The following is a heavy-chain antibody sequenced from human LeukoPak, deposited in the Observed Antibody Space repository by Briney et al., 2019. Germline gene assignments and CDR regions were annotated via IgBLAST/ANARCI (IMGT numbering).Heavy chain of an antibody. Sequence: ASVKVSCKASGYTLTGHYMHWVRQAPGQGLEWMGWINPNSGGTIYAQKFQGRGTMTRDTSISTAYMELSRLTSDDTAVYYCARGGAYSGSYWDAFDIWGQGTLVTVSS. CDR1: GYTLTGHY. V-gene: IGHV1-2*02. J-gene: IGHJ3*02. CDR2: INPNSGGT. CDR3: ARGGAYSGSYWDAFDI. D-gene: IGHD1-26*01.